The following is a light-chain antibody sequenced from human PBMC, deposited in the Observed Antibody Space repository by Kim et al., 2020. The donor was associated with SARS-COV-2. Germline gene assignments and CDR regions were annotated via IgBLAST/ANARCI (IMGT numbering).Light chain of an antibody. CDR2: AAS. J-gene: IGKJ2*01. V-gene: IGKV1-39*01. CDR3: QQSYSTPRT. Sequence: ASVGDRVTITCRASQSISSYLNWYQQKPGKAPKLLIYAASSLQSGVPSRFSGSGSGTDFTLTISSLQPEDFATYYCQQSYSTPRTFGQGTKLEI. CDR1: QSISSY.